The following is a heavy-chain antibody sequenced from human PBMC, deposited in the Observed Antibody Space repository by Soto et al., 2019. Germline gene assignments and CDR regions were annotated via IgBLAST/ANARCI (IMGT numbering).Heavy chain of an antibody. CDR2: ISGSGGST. D-gene: IGHD3-3*01. CDR1: GFTFSSYA. Sequence: EVQLLESGGGLVQPGGSLRLSCAASGFTFSSYAMSWVRQAPGKGLECVSAISGSGGSTYYADSVKGRFTISRDNSKNTLYLQMNSLRADDTAVYYCAKWEYYDFWSGYYGRSDWGQGTLVTVSS. J-gene: IGHJ4*02. CDR3: AKWEYYDFWSGYYGRSD. V-gene: IGHV3-23*01.